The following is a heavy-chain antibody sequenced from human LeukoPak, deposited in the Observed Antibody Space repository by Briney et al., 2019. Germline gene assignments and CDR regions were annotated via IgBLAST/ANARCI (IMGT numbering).Heavy chain of an antibody. V-gene: IGHV3-74*01. D-gene: IGHD7-27*01. Sequence: QSGGSLRLSCAASGFAFSTYWMHWVRQVPGKGLEWISCITGDGDSTGYADSVKDRFTISRDNDESTVSLHMNAVRAEDTSVYYCAKDFDWGSGHWGQGTLVTVSS. CDR3: AKDFDWGSGH. CDR2: ITGDGDST. CDR1: GFAFSTYW. J-gene: IGHJ4*02.